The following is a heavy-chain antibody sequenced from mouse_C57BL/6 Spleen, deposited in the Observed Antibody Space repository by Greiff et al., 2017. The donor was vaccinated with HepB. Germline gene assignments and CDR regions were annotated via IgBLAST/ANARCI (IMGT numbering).Heavy chain of an antibody. D-gene: IGHD2-5*01. CDR3: ARSDYSNYYWYFDV. Sequence: QVQLQQPGAELVMPGASVKLSCKASGYTFTSYWMHWVKQRPGQGLEWIGEIDPSDSYTNYNQKFKGKSTLTVDKSSSTAYMQLSSLTSEDSAVYYCARSDYSNYYWYFDVWGTGTTVTVSS. CDR1: GYTFTSYW. J-gene: IGHJ1*03. CDR2: IDPSDSYT. V-gene: IGHV1-69*01.